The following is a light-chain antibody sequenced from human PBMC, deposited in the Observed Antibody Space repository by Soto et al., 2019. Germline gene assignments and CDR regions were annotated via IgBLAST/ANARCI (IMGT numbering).Light chain of an antibody. V-gene: IGKV1-5*01. CDR3: QHHNSYSQT. CDR2: GAS. CDR1: QSIRYY. J-gene: IGKJ1*01. Sequence: DIQLTQSPTTLSASVGDRVTITCRASQSIRYYLAWYQQMPGKAPKLLIYGASSLQSGVPSRFSGSGSGTDFTLTISILQPDDFATYFCQHHNSYSQTFGQGTKVEIK.